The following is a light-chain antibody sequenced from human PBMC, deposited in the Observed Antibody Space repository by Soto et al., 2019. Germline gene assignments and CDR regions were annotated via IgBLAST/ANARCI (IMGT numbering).Light chain of an antibody. Sequence: IVMTQTPLSSPVTLGQPASISCRSSQSLVYSDGNTYLSWLQQRPGQPPRLLIYKISNRLSGVPDRFSGSGAGTDFTLNIRRVEAEDVGLYYCMQATQFPWTFGQGTRVEIK. CDR2: KIS. CDR1: QSLVYSDGNTY. V-gene: IGKV2-24*01. J-gene: IGKJ1*01. CDR3: MQATQFPWT.